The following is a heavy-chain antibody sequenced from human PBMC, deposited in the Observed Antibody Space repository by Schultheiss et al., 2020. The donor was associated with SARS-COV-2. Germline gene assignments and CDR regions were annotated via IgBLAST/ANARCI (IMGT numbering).Heavy chain of an antibody. CDR3: YLRGVISDFYGMDV. D-gene: IGHD3-10*01. J-gene: IGHJ6*02. CDR2: ISRSGGST. Sequence: GESLKISCAASRFTFSSYAMSWVRQAPGKGLEWVSVISRSGGSTYYADSVKGRFTISRDNSKNTLYLQMNSLRAEDTAVYYCYLRGVISDFYGMDVWGQGTTVTVSS. CDR1: RFTFSSYA. V-gene: IGHV3-23*01.